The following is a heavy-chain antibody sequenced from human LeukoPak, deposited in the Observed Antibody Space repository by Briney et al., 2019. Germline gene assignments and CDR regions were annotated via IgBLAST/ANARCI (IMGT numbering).Heavy chain of an antibody. D-gene: IGHD6-13*01. CDR3: AKDKAPGSWHTPSDF. CDR2: IYSGGNT. V-gene: IGHV3-53*01. Sequence: GGSLRLSCAASGFTVINSYMSWVRQAPGKGLEWVSVIYSGGNTYYADSVKGRFTISRDDSKNTLYLQMNSLRADDTAKYYCAKDKAPGSWHTPSDFWGQGTLVTVSS. CDR1: GFTVINSY. J-gene: IGHJ4*02.